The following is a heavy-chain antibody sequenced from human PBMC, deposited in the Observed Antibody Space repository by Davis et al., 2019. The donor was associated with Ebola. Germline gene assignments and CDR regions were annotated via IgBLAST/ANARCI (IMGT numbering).Heavy chain of an antibody. CDR3: AREKGPQLALFDY. V-gene: IGHV3-30*03. J-gene: IGHJ4*02. CDR1: GFTFDNYG. Sequence: GESLKIPCAASGFTFDNYGMHWVRQAPGKGLQWVAIISYHGSKKYYADSVKGRFTISRDNSKNTLYLQMNSLRPEDTAVYYCAREKGPQLALFDYWGQGTLVTVSS. CDR2: ISYHGSKK. D-gene: IGHD6-13*01.